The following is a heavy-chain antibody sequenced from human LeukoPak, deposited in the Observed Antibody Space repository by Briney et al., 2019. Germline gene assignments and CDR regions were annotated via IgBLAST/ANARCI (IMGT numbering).Heavy chain of an antibody. V-gene: IGHV4-34*01. CDR3: ARFVAVAAPRFDY. CDR2: INHSGST. CDR1: GGSFSGYY. J-gene: IGHJ4*02. Sequence: SETLSLTCAVYGGSFSGYYWSWIRQPPGKGLEWIGEINHSGSTNYNPPLKSRVTISVDTSKNLFSLKLSSVTAADTAVYYCARFVAVAAPRFDYWGQGTLVTVSS. D-gene: IGHD6-19*01.